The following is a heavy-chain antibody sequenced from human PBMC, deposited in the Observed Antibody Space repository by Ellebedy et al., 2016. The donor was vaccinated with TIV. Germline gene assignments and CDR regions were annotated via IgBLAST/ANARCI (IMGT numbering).Heavy chain of an antibody. CDR1: GLTFSSHA. Sequence: PGGSLRLSCAASGLTFSSHAMSWVRQAPGKGLEWVAHINPDGSAGYYVDSVKGRFTISRDNAKISLYLQMNSLTAEDTAVYYCANGAYDIWGQGTMVTVSS. D-gene: IGHD5-24*01. CDR2: INPDGSAG. CDR3: ANGAYDI. V-gene: IGHV3-7*01. J-gene: IGHJ3*02.